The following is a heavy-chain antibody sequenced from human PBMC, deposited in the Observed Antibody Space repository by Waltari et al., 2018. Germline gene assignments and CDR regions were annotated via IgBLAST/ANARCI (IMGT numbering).Heavy chain of an antibody. Sequence: EVQLVESGGHLVQPGGSLRLSCSVSGFTLSNYDMNWVRQAPGKSLEWISLISSSALTIHYAASVKGRFAVSRDNAKNSLYLQMNNLRAEDTAFYFCARERGYDYGIDHWGQGTLVTVSS. CDR2: ISSSALTI. V-gene: IGHV3-48*03. CDR3: ARERGYDYGIDH. J-gene: IGHJ4*02. CDR1: GFTLSNYD. D-gene: IGHD5-18*01.